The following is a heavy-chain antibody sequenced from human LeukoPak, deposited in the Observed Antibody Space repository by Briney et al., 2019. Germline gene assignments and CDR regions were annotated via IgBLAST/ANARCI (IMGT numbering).Heavy chain of an antibody. CDR3: ARLAASSWYFFDYYGMDV. CDR1: GGSISSGGYY. Sequence: SETLSLTCTVSGGSISSGGYYWSWIRQHPGKGLEWIGYIYYSGSTYYNPSLKSRVTISVDTSKNQFSLKLSSVTAADTAVYYCARLAASSWYFFDYYGMDVWGQGTTVTVSS. V-gene: IGHV4-31*03. CDR2: IYYSGST. D-gene: IGHD6-13*01. J-gene: IGHJ6*02.